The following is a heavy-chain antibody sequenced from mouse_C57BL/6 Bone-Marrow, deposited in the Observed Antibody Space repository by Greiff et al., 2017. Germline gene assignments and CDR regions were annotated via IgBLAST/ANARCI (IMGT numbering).Heavy chain of an antibody. J-gene: IGHJ3*01. CDR3: ARAYGNYGTWFAY. Sequence: EVQVVESGGGLVKPGGSLKLSCAASGFTFSDYGMHWVRQAPEKGLEWVAYISSGSSTIYYADTVKGRFTISRDNAKNTLFLQMTSLRAEDTAMYYWARAYGNYGTWFAYWGQGTLVTVSA. V-gene: IGHV5-17*01. CDR2: ISSGSSTI. CDR1: GFTFSDYG. D-gene: IGHD2-1*01.